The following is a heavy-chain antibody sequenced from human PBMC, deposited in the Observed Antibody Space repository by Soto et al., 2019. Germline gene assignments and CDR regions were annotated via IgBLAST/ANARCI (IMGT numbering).Heavy chain of an antibody. CDR3: VKQMTTWTDSFFDF. J-gene: IGHJ4*02. D-gene: IGHD4-17*01. CDR1: EFSFSRYA. Sequence: VGSLRLSCVASEFSFSRYAMTWVRQAAGKGLQWVAGLGPDGRNTFYGESVRGRFTISRDNSRNTLYLQMSSLRAEDTAVYFCVKQMTTWTDSFFDFWGQGIQVTVSS. V-gene: IGHV3-23*01. CDR2: LGPDGRNT.